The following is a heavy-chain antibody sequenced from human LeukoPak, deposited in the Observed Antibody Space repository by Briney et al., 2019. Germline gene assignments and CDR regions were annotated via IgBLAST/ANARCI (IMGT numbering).Heavy chain of an antibody. V-gene: IGHV3-30-3*01. J-gene: IGHJ6*02. D-gene: IGHD3-10*01. Sequence: GRSLRLSCAASGFTFSSYAMHWVRQAPGKGLEWVAVISYDGSNKYYADSVKGRFTISRDNSKNTLYLQMNSLRAEDTAVYYCARAGVVRGDAYGMDVWGQGTTDTVSS. CDR2: ISYDGSNK. CDR1: GFTFSSYA. CDR3: ARAGVVRGDAYGMDV.